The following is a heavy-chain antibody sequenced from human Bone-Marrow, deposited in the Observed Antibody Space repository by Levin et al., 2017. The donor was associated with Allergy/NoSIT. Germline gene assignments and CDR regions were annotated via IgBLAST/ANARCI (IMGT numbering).Heavy chain of an antibody. Sequence: GGSLRLSCAASGFTFNIAWMSWVRQAPGKGLEWVGRTKSKSDGGTEDYAAPVTGRLTISRDESKNTVYPEMNSLQIEDIAVYYCSTDGSSWYEGEYYFDSWGQGTLVTVSS. V-gene: IGHV3-15*01. D-gene: IGHD6-13*01. CDR1: GFTFNIAW. CDR3: STDGSSWYEGEYYFDS. CDR2: TKSKSDGGTE. J-gene: IGHJ4*02.